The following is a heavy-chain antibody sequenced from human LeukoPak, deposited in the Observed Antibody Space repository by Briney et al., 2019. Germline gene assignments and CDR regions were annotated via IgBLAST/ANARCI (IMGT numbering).Heavy chain of an antibody. J-gene: IGHJ5*02. D-gene: IGHD4-17*01. Sequence: SETLSLTCTVSGGSISSYYWSWIRQPPGKGLEWIGYIYYSGSTNYNPSLKSRVTISVDTSKNQFSLKLSSVTAADTAVYYCARWPLGGFDPWGQGTLVTVSS. CDR2: IYYSGST. CDR3: ARWPLGGFDP. CDR1: GGSISSYY. V-gene: IGHV4-59*01.